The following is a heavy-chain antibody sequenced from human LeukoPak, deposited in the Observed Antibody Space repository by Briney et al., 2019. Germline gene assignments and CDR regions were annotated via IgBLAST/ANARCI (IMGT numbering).Heavy chain of an antibody. J-gene: IGHJ4*02. Sequence: PGGSLRLSCAASGFPFREHSMDWVRQAPGKGLEWLGRTSNKANSNTTEYAASVKGRFTISRDDSKSSLLLQMNSLKTEDTAVYYCARLVGANDWGQGTLVTVSS. CDR2: TSNKANSNTT. V-gene: IGHV3-72*01. D-gene: IGHD1-26*01. CDR3: ARLVGAND. CDR1: GFPFREHS.